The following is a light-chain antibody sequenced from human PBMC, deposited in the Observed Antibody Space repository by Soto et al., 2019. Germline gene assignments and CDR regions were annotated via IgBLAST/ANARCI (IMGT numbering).Light chain of an antibody. Sequence: EIVMTQSPATLSVSPGERATLSCRASQSVSSNLAWYQQKPGQAPRLLIYGASIRATGIPARFSGSGSGTEVTLTISSLQSEDFAVYCCQQYNNWHQAFGQGTKVEIK. V-gene: IGKV3D-15*01. CDR3: QQYNNWHQA. CDR2: GAS. J-gene: IGKJ1*01. CDR1: QSVSSN.